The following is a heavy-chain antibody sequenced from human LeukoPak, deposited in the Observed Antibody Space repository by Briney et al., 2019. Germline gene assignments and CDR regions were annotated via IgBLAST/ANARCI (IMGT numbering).Heavy chain of an antibody. J-gene: IGHJ4*02. D-gene: IGHD3-22*01. CDR3: AKDLDYGSYYDSSGWFDY. CDR1: GFTLSSYA. Sequence: GGSLRLSCAASGFTLSSYAMSWVRQAPGKGLEWVSAISGSGGSTYYADSVKGRFTISRDNSKNTLYPQMNSLRAEDTAVYYCAKDLDYGSYYDSSGWFDYWGQGTLVTVSS. CDR2: ISGSGGST. V-gene: IGHV3-23*01.